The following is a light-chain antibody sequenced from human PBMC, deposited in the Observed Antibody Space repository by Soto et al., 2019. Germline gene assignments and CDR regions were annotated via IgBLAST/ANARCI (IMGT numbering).Light chain of an antibody. CDR1: QSISSN. Sequence: EIVMTQSPATLSVSPGERATLSCRASQSISSNVAWYQQKPGQAPRLLIYGASTRATGIPARFSGSGSGTEFSLTIRSLQSEDFAVYFCQQYNNWPYTFGQGTKVDIK. CDR2: GAS. CDR3: QQYNNWPYT. J-gene: IGKJ2*01. V-gene: IGKV3-15*01.